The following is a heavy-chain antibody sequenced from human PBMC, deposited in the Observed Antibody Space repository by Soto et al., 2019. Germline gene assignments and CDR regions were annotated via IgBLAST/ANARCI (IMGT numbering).Heavy chain of an antibody. CDR2: IIPIFGTA. V-gene: IGHV1-69*01. CDR3: AREEDYDFG. J-gene: IGHJ6*02. Sequence: QVQLVQSGAEVKKPGSSVKVSCKASGGPFISDAISWLRQAPGQGLEWMGGIIPIFGTANYAQKFQGRVTITADESTSTAYMELSSLRYDDKSVYYCAREEDYDFGWCQGTTVTVSS. CDR1: GGPFISDA. D-gene: IGHD3-3*01.